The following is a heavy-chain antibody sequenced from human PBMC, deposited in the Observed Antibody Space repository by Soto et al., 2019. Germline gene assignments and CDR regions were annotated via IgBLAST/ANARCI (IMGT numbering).Heavy chain of an antibody. CDR3: ARLYYYDSSGYYRKEDAFDI. V-gene: IGHV3-48*03. CDR2: ISSSGSTI. CDR1: GFTFSSYE. J-gene: IGHJ3*02. Sequence: VQLVESGGGLVQPGGSLRLSCAASGFTFSSYEMNWVRQAPGKGLEWVSYISSSGSTIYYADSVKGRFTISRDNAKNSLYLQMNSLRAEDTAVYYCARLYYYDSSGYYRKEDAFDIWGQGTMVTVSS. D-gene: IGHD3-22*01.